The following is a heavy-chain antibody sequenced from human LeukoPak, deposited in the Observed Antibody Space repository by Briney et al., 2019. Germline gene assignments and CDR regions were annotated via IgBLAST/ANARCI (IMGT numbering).Heavy chain of an antibody. Sequence: GGSLRLSCAASGFTFSSYSMNWVRQAPGKGLEWVSSISSSSSYIYYADSVKGRFTISRDNAKNSLYLQVNSLRAEDTAVYYLARELWGSHDYWGQGTLVTVSS. CDR2: ISSSSSYI. CDR1: GFTFSSYS. CDR3: ARELWGSHDY. D-gene: IGHD3-16*01. J-gene: IGHJ4*02. V-gene: IGHV3-21*01.